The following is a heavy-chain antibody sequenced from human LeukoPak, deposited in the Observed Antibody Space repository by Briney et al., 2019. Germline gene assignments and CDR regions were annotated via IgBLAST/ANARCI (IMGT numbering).Heavy chain of an antibody. CDR1: GFTFGDYA. Sequence: GGSLRLSCTASGFTFGDYALNWVRQPPGKGLEWVGFIRSKAFGETTENAASVKGRFTISRDDSKSIVYLQMNSLKSEDTAVYYCTRIAVAGVALDYWGQGTLVTVTS. CDR3: TRIAVAGVALDY. CDR2: IRSKAFGETT. J-gene: IGHJ4*02. D-gene: IGHD6-19*01. V-gene: IGHV3-49*04.